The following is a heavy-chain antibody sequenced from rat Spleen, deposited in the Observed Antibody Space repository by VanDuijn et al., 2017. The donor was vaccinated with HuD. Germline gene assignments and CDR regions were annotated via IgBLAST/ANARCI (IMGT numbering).Heavy chain of an antibody. CDR3: TTMGITGTYGDA. D-gene: IGHD1-9*01. CDR2: MWNGGGT. CDR1: GFSLTSYN. J-gene: IGHJ4*01. Sequence: QVQLKESGPGLVQPSQTLSLTCTVSGFSLTSYNVHWIRQPPGKGLEWMGAMWNGGGTDYNSALKSRLSISRDTSKSQVFLKKNSLQTEDTAIYYCTTMGITGTYGDAWGQGASVTVSS. V-gene: IGHV2-30*01.